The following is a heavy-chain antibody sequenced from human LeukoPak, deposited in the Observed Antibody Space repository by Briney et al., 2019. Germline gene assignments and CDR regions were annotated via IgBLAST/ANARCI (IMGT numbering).Heavy chain of an antibody. CDR2: INQEGRKI. D-gene: IGHD5-24*01. J-gene: IGHJ4*02. Sequence: GGSLRLSCAASGFTFSHYCMGWGRQAPGEGLEGVAHINQEGRKIEYVDSVKGRFTISRDNAKNTVYLQMNSLTAEDTAVYYCARWRWQQSEFDYWGQGTLVTVSS. CDR1: GFTFSHYC. V-gene: IGHV3-7*02. CDR3: ARWRWQQSEFDY.